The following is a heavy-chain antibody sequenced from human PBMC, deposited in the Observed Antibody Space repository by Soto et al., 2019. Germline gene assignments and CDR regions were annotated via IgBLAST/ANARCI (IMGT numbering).Heavy chain of an antibody. CDR1: GGSFSGYY. CDR3: ARGPPCEY. J-gene: IGHJ4*02. V-gene: IGHV4-34*01. CDR2: INHSGST. Sequence: SETLSLTCSVYGGSFSGYYWSWIRQPPGKGLEWIGEINHSGSTNYNPSLKSRVTISVDTSKNQFSLKLSSVTAADTAVYYCARGPPCEYWGQGTLVTVSS.